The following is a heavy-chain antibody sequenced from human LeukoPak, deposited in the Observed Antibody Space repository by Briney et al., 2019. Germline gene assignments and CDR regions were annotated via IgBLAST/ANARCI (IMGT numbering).Heavy chain of an antibody. Sequence: PGGSLRLSCAASGFTFSTYAMHWVRQAPGKGLEWVAVISYDGSNEYYADSVKGRFTISRDNSKNTLYLQMNSLRPEDTAVYYCARAPYYESSGYFDCWGQGTLVTVSS. CDR1: GFTFSTYA. CDR2: ISYDGSNE. CDR3: ARAPYYESSGYFDC. D-gene: IGHD3-22*01. V-gene: IGHV3-30*04. J-gene: IGHJ4*02.